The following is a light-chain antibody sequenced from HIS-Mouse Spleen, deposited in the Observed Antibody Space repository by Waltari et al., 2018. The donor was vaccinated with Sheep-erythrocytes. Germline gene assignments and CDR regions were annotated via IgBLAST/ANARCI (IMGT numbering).Light chain of an antibody. CDR2: EGS. J-gene: IGLJ3*02. V-gene: IGLV2-23*01. Sequence: QSALTQPASVSGSPGQSITISCTGTSSDGGSYNLVSLYQPHPGKAPKLMIYEGSKRPSGVSNRFSGSKSGNTASLTISGLQAEDEADYYCCSYAGSSTPWVFGGGTKLTVL. CDR1: SSDGGSYNL. CDR3: CSYAGSSTPWV.